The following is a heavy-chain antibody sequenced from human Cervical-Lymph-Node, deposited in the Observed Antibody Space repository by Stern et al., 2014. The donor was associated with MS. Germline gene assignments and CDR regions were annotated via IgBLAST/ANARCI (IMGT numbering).Heavy chain of an antibody. Sequence: QLQLQESGPGLVKPSQTLSLMCTVSGGSISSGGYYWSWIRQPPGKGLEWLGYIHYSGNTYYNPSLKSRLTISVDTSKNHFSLNLSSITAADTAVYYCARLTRNWFDPWGQGTLVAVSS. CDR1: GGSISSGGYY. D-gene: IGHD4-11*01. J-gene: IGHJ5*02. CDR3: ARLTRNWFDP. V-gene: IGHV4-30-4*01. CDR2: IHYSGNT.